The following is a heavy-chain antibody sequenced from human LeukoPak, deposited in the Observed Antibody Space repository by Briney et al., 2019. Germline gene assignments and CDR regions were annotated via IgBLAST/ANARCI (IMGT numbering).Heavy chain of an antibody. CDR1: GFMFSSYA. V-gene: IGHV3-23*01. Sequence: PGGSLRLSCAASGFMFSSYAMSWVRQAPGKGLEWVSGISYSGGGTYYADSVKGRFTISRDNSKNTLSLQMNSLRAEDTAVYYCAKGGSSGWFGSRFDYWGQGTLVTVSS. D-gene: IGHD6-19*01. CDR3: AKGGSSGWFGSRFDY. J-gene: IGHJ4*02. CDR2: ISYSGGGT.